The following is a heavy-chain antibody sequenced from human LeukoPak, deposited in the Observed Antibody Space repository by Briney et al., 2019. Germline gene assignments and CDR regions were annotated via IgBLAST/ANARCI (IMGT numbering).Heavy chain of an antibody. CDR1: GGTFSIYA. D-gene: IGHD5-24*01. Sequence: SVTVSCTASGGTFSIYAISWVRQAPGQGGEWVGRIIPILGIANYTQKFQGRVTITAEKSTSTAYMELSSLRSEDTAVYYCARGGDGYNSVNDYWGQGTLVTVSS. CDR3: ARGGDGYNSVNDY. V-gene: IGHV1-69*04. J-gene: IGHJ4*02. CDR2: IIPILGIA.